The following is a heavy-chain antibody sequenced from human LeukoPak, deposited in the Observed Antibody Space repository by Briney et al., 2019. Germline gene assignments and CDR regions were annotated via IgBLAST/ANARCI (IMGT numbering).Heavy chain of an antibody. CDR2: INPNSGGT. CDR1: GYTFTSYD. V-gene: IGHV1-2*02. CDR3: ARSPDYGDYPFDY. Sequence: ASVKVSCKASGYTFTSYDINWVRQATGQGLEWMGWINPNSGGTNYAQKFQGRVTMTRDTSISTAYMELSRLRSDDTAVYYCARSPDYGDYPFDYWGQGTLVTVSS. J-gene: IGHJ4*02. D-gene: IGHD4-17*01.